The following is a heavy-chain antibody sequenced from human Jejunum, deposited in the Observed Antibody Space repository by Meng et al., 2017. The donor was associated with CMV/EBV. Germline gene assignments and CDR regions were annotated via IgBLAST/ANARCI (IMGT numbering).Heavy chain of an antibody. CDR2: IHDTGST. D-gene: IGHD3-3*01. J-gene: IGHJ4*02. V-gene: IGHV4-30-4*08. CDR1: GGSIGSGDYS. Sequence: QGQLQEPGPGLVKPSQTLSLPCPVSGGSIGSGDYSWSWIRQPPGKGLEWIGYIHDTGSTYYNPSLKSRVDISLGTSRNHFSLTLSSVTAEDTAVYFCARGSIFVSFDSWGQGTLVTVSS. CDR3: ARGSIFVSFDS.